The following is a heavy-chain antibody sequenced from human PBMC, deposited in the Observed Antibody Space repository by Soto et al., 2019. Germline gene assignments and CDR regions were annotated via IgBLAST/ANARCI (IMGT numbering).Heavy chain of an antibody. CDR3: AKDGYSSSSHYFDY. CDR2: ISWNSGSI. V-gene: IGHV3-9*01. D-gene: IGHD6-6*01. Sequence: PGGSLRLSCAASGFTFDDYAMHWVRQAPGKGLEWVSGISWNSGSIGYADSVKGRFTISRDNAKNSLYLQMNSLRAEDTALYYCAKDGYSSSSHYFDYWGQGTLVTVSS. CDR1: GFTFDDYA. J-gene: IGHJ4*02.